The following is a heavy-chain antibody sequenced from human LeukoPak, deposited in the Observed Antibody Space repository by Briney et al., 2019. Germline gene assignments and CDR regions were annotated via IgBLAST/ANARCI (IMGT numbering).Heavy chain of an antibody. D-gene: IGHD3-16*01. CDR1: GGSITGHY. CDR3: ARFGIYYDMDV. CDR2: IHYSGKA. Sequence: SETLSLTCTVSGGSITGHYWTWTRQPPGKGLEWIGQIHYSGKADYNPSLRCRITISVDTSKNQMFLKLSSVTAADTAVYYCARFGIYYDMDVWGQGTTVTVSS. V-gene: IGHV4-59*11. J-gene: IGHJ6*02.